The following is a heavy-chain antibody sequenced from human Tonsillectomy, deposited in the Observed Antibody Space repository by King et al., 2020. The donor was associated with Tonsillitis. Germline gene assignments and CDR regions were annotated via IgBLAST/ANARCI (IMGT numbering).Heavy chain of an antibody. V-gene: IGHV1-18*01. Sequence: VQLVESGAEVKKPGASVKVSCKASGSTFTSFGISWVRLAPGQGLEWMGWISAYDGNTNYAQKLQGRVTITTDSSTSTAYMDLRSLRSDDTAVYYCARDPGYSSGWYLDYWGQGTLVTVSS. CDR1: GSTFTSFG. CDR3: ARDPGYSSGWYLDY. CDR2: ISAYDGNT. D-gene: IGHD6-19*01. J-gene: IGHJ4*02.